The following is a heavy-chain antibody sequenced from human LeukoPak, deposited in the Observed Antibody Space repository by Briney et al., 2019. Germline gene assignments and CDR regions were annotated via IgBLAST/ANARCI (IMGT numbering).Heavy chain of an antibody. CDR2: ISSSSSYI. D-gene: IGHD2-15*01. CDR3: ARVESGYCSGGSCYSFHYGMDV. CDR1: GFTFRSYS. Sequence: GGPLRLSCAASGFTFRSYSMNWVRQAPGKGLEWVSSISSSSSYIYYADSVKGRFTISRDNAKNSLYLQMNSLRAEDTAVYYCARVESGYCSGGSCYSFHYGMDVWGQGTTVTVSS. V-gene: IGHV3-21*01. J-gene: IGHJ6*02.